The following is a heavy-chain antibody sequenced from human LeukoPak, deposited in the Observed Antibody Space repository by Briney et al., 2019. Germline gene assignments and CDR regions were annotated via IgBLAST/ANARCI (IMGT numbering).Heavy chain of an antibody. CDR3: ATNSFWSGYY. CDR2: INSDGSST. J-gene: IGHJ4*02. Sequence: GGALRLSCAASEFTFSNYWMHWVRQAPGKGLAWVSRINSDGSSTNYADSVKGRFTISRDNAKNTLYLQMNSLRAEDTAVYYCATNSFWSGYYWGQGTLVTVSS. D-gene: IGHD3-3*01. CDR1: EFTFSNYW. V-gene: IGHV3-74*01.